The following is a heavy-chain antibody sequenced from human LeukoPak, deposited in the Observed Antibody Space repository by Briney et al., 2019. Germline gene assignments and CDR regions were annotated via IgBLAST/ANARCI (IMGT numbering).Heavy chain of an antibody. J-gene: IGHJ4*02. V-gene: IGHV3-23*01. CDR3: AKHRFESGGYHSTD. CDR2: ISASGSAT. D-gene: IGHD3-22*01. Sequence: GGSLRLSCAASGFIFSNYGMNWVRQAPGKGLEWVAAISASGSATSYADSVRGRFTISRDNSKNTLYLQMNSLRDEDTAVYYCAKHRFESGGYHSTDWGQGTLVTVSS. CDR1: GFIFSNYG.